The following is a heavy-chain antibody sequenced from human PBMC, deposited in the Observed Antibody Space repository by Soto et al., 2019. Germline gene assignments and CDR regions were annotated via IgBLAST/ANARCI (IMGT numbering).Heavy chain of an antibody. CDR3: VSQGFGALHGLVDV. D-gene: IGHD3-10*01. CDR1: GGSISSHN. CDR2: IRDSGDT. Sequence: QVQLQESGPGLVKPSETLSLICSDSGGSISSHNWGWIRLPPGKGLEWIGYIRDSGDTSYNPSLNSRVTMSRDTSKKAFSLKLTSVPAADTAVYYCVSQGFGALHGLVDVGGQGTTVTVSS. V-gene: IGHV4-59*08. J-gene: IGHJ6*02.